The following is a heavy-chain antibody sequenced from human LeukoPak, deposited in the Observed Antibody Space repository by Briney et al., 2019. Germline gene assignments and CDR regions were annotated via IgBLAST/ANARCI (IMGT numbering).Heavy chain of an antibody. J-gene: IGHJ4*02. V-gene: IGHV3-7*01. CDR2: IKQDGSEK. CDR1: GFTFSSYW. Sequence: GGSLRLSCAASGFTFSSYWMNWVRQAPGKGLEWVANIKQDGSEKYYVDSVKGRFTISRDNAKNSLYLQMNSLRAEDTAVYYCARSWSSGYWFPATASFDYWGQGTLVTVSS. D-gene: IGHD3-22*01. CDR3: ARSWSSGYWFPATASFDY.